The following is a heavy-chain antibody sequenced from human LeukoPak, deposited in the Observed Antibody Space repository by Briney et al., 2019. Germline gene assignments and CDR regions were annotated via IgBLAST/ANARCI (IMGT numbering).Heavy chain of an antibody. CDR2: INHSGRA. V-gene: IGHV4-34*01. CDR3: ARFDPGLGWAFDY. D-gene: IGHD3-16*01. CDR1: GGSFSSYS. Sequence: PSETLSLTCTVSGGSFSSYSWSWIRQPSGKGPEWIGEINHSGRANYSPSLQSRVTISIDTSKNQFSLILNSVTAADTSVYFCARFDPGLGWAFDYWGQGTLVTVSS. J-gene: IGHJ4*02.